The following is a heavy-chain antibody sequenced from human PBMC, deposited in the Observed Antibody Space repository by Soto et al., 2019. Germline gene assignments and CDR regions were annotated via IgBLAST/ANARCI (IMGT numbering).Heavy chain of an antibody. Sequence: QITLKESGPTLVKPTQTLTLTCTFSGFSLSTSGVGVGWIRQPPGKALEWLALIYWDDDKRYSPSLRSRLTIKXDTSKNQVVLTMTNMDPVDTATYYCIQSRCGGDCLQSYASHYYYGMDVWGQGTTVTVSS. CDR2: IYWDDDK. CDR3: IQSRCGGDCLQSYASHYYYGMDV. J-gene: IGHJ6*02. V-gene: IGHV2-5*02. D-gene: IGHD2-21*02. CDR1: GFSLSTSGVG.